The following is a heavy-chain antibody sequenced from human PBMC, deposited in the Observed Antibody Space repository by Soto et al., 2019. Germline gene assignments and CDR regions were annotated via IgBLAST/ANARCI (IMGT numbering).Heavy chain of an antibody. CDR3: ANSYGGGVRCYDLASGFDS. Sequence: EVQLLESGGGLVQPGGSLRLSCAASGFTFSTYAMTWVRQAPGKGPEWVSRIGDSEGETTHYADSVKGRFTISRDNAKNTLYLQMISSRVAATAIYSCANSYGGGVRCYDLASGFDSWCQGTRVTVSA. CDR1: GFTFSTYA. J-gene: IGHJ5*01. CDR2: IGDSEGETT. V-gene: IGHV3-23*01. D-gene: IGHD2-15*01.